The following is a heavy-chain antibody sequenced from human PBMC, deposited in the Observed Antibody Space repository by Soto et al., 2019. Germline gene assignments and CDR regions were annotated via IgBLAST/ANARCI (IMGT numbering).Heavy chain of an antibody. CDR2: ISSSGDSP. Sequence: EVQLLESGGGLVQPGGSLRLSCAASGFTFSNYAMSWVRQAPGKGLEWVSAISSSGDSPYYADSVKGRFTVSRDNSKNPAYLEMNRPRVEDTAIYYRAGNTIPPPHYWGQGTLVTVSS. V-gene: IGHV3-23*01. CDR3: AGNTIPPPHY. CDR1: GFTFSNYA. D-gene: IGHD2-2*01. J-gene: IGHJ4*02.